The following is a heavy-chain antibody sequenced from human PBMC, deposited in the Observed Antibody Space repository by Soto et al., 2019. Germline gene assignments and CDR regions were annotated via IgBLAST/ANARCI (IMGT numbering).Heavy chain of an antibody. CDR3: ATRLGYYDFWSGYYYFDY. CDR1: GFTFSSYW. CDR2: IKQDGSEK. D-gene: IGHD3-3*01. J-gene: IGHJ4*02. Sequence: GGSLRLSCAASGFTFSSYWMSWVRQAPGKGLEWVANIKQDGSEKYYVDSVKGRFTISRDNAKNSLYLQMNSLRAEDTAVYYCATRLGYYDFWSGYYYFDYWGQGTLVTVSS. V-gene: IGHV3-7*01.